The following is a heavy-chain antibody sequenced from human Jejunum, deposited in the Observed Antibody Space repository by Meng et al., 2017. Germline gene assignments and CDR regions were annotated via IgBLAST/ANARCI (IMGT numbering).Heavy chain of an antibody. V-gene: IGHV3-74*01. Sequence: GESLKISCAASGFTFSSYWMHWVRQAPGKGLEWVARINTDGSSTSYADSVKGRFTISRDNAKNSLDLQMNSLRAEDTAVYYCVRDSYVTDIYYGMDVWGQGTMVTVSS. J-gene: IGHJ6*02. D-gene: IGHD3-16*01. CDR3: VRDSYVTDIYYGMDV. CDR1: GFTFSSYW. CDR2: INTDGSST.